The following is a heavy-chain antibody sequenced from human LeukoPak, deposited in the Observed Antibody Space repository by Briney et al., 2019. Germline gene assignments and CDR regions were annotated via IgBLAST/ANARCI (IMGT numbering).Heavy chain of an antibody. CDR1: GGSISSGGYY. J-gene: IGHJ3*02. CDR2: ISSSGSTI. Sequence: LSLTCTVSGGSISSGGYYWSWIRQAPGKGLEWVSYISSSGSTIYYADSVKGRFTISRDNAKNSLYLQMNSLRAEDTAVYYCARFDLVGALDAFDIWGQGTMVTVSS. CDR3: ARFDLVGALDAFDI. V-gene: IGHV3-11*04. D-gene: IGHD1-26*01.